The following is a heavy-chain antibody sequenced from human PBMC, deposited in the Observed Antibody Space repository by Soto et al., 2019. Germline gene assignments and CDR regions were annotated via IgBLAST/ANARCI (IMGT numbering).Heavy chain of an antibody. J-gene: IGHJ4*02. CDR3: ARVSVDVPE. D-gene: IGHD5-12*01. Sequence: QLVQSGAEVKKPGASVRVSCKTSGPTFIAYYIHWVRQAPGQGLAWMGWIDPKSGGTTYEQKFLGRVTMTRDTSINPAYMDMNRLTSDDTAVYYCARVSVDVPEWGQGTLITVSS. CDR1: GPTFIAYY. CDR2: IDPKSGGT. V-gene: IGHV1-2*02.